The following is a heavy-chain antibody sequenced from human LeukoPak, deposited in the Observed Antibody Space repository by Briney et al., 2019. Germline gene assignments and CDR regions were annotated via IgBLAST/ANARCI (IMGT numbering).Heavy chain of an antibody. CDR2: ISAYNGNT. CDR1: GYTFTSYG. CDR3: ARRILSRAYCGGDYYYYYMDV. V-gene: IGHV1-18*01. Sequence: ASVKVSCKASGYTFTSYGISWVRQAPGQGLEWMGWISAYNGNTNYAQKLQGRVTMTTDTSTSTAYMELRSLRSDDTAVYYCARRILSRAYCGGDYYYYYMDVWGKGTTVTVSS. D-gene: IGHD2-21*01. J-gene: IGHJ6*03.